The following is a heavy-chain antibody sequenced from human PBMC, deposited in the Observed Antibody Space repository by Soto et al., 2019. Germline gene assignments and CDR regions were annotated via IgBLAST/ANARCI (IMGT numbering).Heavy chain of an antibody. CDR2: IIPIFDTA. CDR3: ARHDCISSSCYYYYYYGMDV. V-gene: IGHV1-69*12. Sequence: QVQLVQSGAEVKKPGSSVKVSCKASGGTFSSYAISWVRQAPGQGLEWMGGIIPIFDTANYAQKFQGRVTITADETTSTAYMELSSLRSHDTAVYYCARHDCISSSCYYYYYYGMDVWGQGTTVTVSS. D-gene: IGHD2-2*01. J-gene: IGHJ6*02. CDR1: GGTFSSYA.